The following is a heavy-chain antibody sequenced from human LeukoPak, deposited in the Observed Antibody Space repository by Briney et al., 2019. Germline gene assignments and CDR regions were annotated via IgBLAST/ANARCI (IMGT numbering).Heavy chain of an antibody. CDR2: INAGNGNT. V-gene: IGHV1-3*01. CDR1: GYTFTSYA. J-gene: IGHJ6*02. CDR3: ARDGYYDSSGFYYGMDV. Sequence: ASVKVSCKASGYTFTSYAMHWVRQAPGQRLEWMGWINAGNGNTKYSQKFQGRVTITRDTSASTAYMEPSSLRSEDTAVYYCARDGYYDSSGFYYGMDVWGQGTTVTVSS. D-gene: IGHD3-22*01.